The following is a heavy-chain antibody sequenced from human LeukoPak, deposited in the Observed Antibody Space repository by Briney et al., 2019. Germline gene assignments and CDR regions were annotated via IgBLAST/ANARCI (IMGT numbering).Heavy chain of an antibody. CDR1: EYTFTSYA. CDR2: INTNTGNP. J-gene: IGHJ4*02. CDR3: ARVKSPLGLWFGESGDY. V-gene: IGHV7-4-1*02. D-gene: IGHD3-10*01. Sequence: GASVKVSCKASEYTFTSYAMNWVRQAPGQGLEWMGWINTNTGNPTYAQGFTGRFVFSLDTSVSTAYLQISSLKAEDTAVYYCARVKSPLGLWFGESGDYWGQGTLVTVSS.